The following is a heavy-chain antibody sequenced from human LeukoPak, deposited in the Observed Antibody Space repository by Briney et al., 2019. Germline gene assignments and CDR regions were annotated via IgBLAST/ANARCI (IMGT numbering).Heavy chain of an antibody. D-gene: IGHD3-3*01. CDR2: ITASGTAM. CDR1: GFTFSSYS. J-gene: IGHJ4*02. CDR3: AKDGLPSIFGAHIGPPYFDY. V-gene: IGHV3-23*01. Sequence: GGSLRLSCAASGFTFSSYSMNWVRQAPGKGLEWVSHITASGTAMFYADSVKGRFAISRDNSKNTLYLQMNSLRAEDTAVYYCAKDGLPSIFGAHIGPPYFDYWGQGTLVTVSS.